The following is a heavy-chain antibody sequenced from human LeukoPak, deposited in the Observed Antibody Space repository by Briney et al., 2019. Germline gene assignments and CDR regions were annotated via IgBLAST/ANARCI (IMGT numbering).Heavy chain of an antibody. Sequence: GESLKISCKASGYGFSSYWIGWVRQMPGKGLEWMGIIYPGDSHTRYSPSFQGQVTISADKSITTAYLQWSSLKASDTAMYYCARHGTPAAAGSAFDIWGQGTMVTVSS. CDR3: ARHGTPAAAGSAFDI. CDR1: GYGFSSYW. V-gene: IGHV5-51*01. CDR2: IYPGDSHT. J-gene: IGHJ3*02. D-gene: IGHD6-13*01.